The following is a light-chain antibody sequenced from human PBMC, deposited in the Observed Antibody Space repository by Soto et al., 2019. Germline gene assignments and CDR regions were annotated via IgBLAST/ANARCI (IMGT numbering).Light chain of an antibody. CDR3: QSYDSSLSGSSVL. Sequence: QSVLTQPPSVSGAPGQRVTISCTGSSSYIGAGYDVHWYQQLPGTAPKLLIFGNSNRPSGVPDRFSGSKSGTSASLAITGLQAEDEADYYCQSYDSSLSGSSVLFGGGTQLTV. CDR1: SSYIGAGYD. V-gene: IGLV1-40*01. CDR2: GNS. J-gene: IGLJ2*01.